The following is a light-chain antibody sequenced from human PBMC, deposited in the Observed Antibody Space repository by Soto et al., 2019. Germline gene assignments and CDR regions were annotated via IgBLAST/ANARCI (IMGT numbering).Light chain of an antibody. CDR2: GAS. Sequence: EVVMTQSPITLSVSPGERATLSCRASQSVSSNLAWYQQKPGQVPRLLIYGASTRATGIPARFSGSGSGTEFALTITSLQSEDFAVYYCQQFSAWPWTFGQGTTVEIK. CDR1: QSVSSN. V-gene: IGKV3-15*01. J-gene: IGKJ1*01. CDR3: QQFSAWPWT.